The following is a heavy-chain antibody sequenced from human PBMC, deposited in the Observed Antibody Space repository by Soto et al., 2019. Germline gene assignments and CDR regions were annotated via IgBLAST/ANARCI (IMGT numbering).Heavy chain of an antibody. CDR1: GFTFSSYW. D-gene: IGHD3-10*01. CDR3: AGHPQGSGSYFLG. CDR2: INNDGSST. J-gene: IGHJ4*02. Sequence: EVQLVESGGGLVQPGGSLRLSCAASGFTFSSYWMHWVRQAPGKGLVWVSRINNDGSSTTYADSVKGRITIFRDNAKNTLPLQMTSLRAEDTAVYYCAGHPQGSGSYFLGWGQGTLVTVAS. V-gene: IGHV3-74*01.